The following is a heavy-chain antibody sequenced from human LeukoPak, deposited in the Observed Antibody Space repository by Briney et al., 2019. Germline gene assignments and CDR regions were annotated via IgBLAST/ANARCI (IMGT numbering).Heavy chain of an antibody. CDR1: GGSISSYY. CDR2: IYYSGST. J-gene: IGHJ6*02. V-gene: IGHV4-59*12. D-gene: IGHD5-12*01. CDR3: AGVATSYYYYGMDV. Sequence: PSETLSLTCTVSGGSISSYYWSWIRQPPGKGLEWIGYIYYSGSTNYSPSLKSRVTISVDTSKNQFSLKLSSVTAADTAVYYCAGVATSYYYYGMDVWGQGTTVTVSS.